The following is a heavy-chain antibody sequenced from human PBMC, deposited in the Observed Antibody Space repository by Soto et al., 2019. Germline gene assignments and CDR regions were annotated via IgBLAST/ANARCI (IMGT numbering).Heavy chain of an antibody. CDR2: IDYSGIT. Sequence: LSLTCTVSGGSITRGNYNWGWIRQPPGKGLEWIGSIDYSGITHYNPSLEIRASTSADTSKNQFSLKLNSVTAADTAVYYCARHGSYYDRSGYIDYWGQGTLVTVSS. CDR3: ARHGSYYDRSGYIDY. V-gene: IGHV4-39*01. J-gene: IGHJ4*02. D-gene: IGHD3-22*01. CDR1: GGSITRGNYN.